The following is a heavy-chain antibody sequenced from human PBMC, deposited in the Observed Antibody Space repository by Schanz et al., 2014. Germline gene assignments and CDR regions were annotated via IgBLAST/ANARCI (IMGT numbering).Heavy chain of an antibody. V-gene: IGHV3-9*01. CDR2: ISWNSGSI. Sequence: EVQLVESGGGLVQPGRSLRLSCAASGFTFDDYAMHWVRQAPGKGLEWVSGISWNSGSIGYADSVKGRFTISRDDAKNSLDLQMNSLRAEDTAVYYCAKERQNRVNRVGYYYGMDVWGQGTTVTVSS. J-gene: IGHJ6*02. D-gene: IGHD3-16*01. CDR1: GFTFDDYA. CDR3: AKERQNRVNRVGYYYGMDV.